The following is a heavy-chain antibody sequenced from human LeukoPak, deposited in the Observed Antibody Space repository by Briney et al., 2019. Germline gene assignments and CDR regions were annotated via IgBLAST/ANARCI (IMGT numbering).Heavy chain of an antibody. CDR3: AINLPANRRFQH. Sequence: ASVKVSCKASGGTFSSYAISWVRQATGQGPEWMGWMNPNSGNTGYAQKFQGRVTMTRNTSISTAYMELSNVRSEDTAMYYCAINLPANRRFQHWGQGTLVTVSS. D-gene: IGHD1-14*01. J-gene: IGHJ1*01. CDR2: MNPNSGNT. V-gene: IGHV1-8*02. CDR1: GGTFSSYA.